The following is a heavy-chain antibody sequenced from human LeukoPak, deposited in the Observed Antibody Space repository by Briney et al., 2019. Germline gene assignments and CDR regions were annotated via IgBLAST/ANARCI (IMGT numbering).Heavy chain of an antibody. J-gene: IGHJ6*03. Sequence: ASVKVSCKASGYTFTGYYMHWVRQAPGQGLEWMGWINPNSGGTNYAQKFQGRVTMTRDMSISTAYMELSRLRSDDTAVYYCARDATPDKDYYYYYYMDVWGKGTTVTVSS. CDR1: GYTFTGYY. CDR2: INPNSGGT. D-gene: IGHD5-12*01. CDR3: ARDATPDKDYYYYYYMDV. V-gene: IGHV1-2*02.